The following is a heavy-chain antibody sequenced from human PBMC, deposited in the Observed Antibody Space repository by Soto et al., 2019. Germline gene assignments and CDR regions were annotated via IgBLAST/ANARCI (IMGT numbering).Heavy chain of an antibody. CDR2: IYYSGST. CDR1: GGSVNSGGYD. CDR3: ARDREYCSGGSCTDAFDI. Sequence: SETPSLTCTVSGGSVNSGGYDGSWIRQYPGKGLEWIGYIYYSGSTYSTPSLKGRVTISLDTSKNQFSLKLSSVTAADTAVYYCARDREYCSGGSCTDAFDIWGQGTLVTVSS. V-gene: IGHV4-31*03. J-gene: IGHJ3*02. D-gene: IGHD2-15*01.